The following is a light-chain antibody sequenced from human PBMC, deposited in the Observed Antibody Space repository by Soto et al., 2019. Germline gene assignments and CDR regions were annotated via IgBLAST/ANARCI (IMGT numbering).Light chain of an antibody. CDR1: SSDIGSYNR. J-gene: IGLJ1*01. Sequence: QSVLTQPPSVSGSPGQSVTTSCTGTSSDIGSYNRVSWYQQPPGTAPKLMIYEVSNRPSGVPDRFSGSKSGNTASLTISGLQPEDEADYYCNSYTSGNTYVFGTGTKVTVL. CDR3: NSYTSGNTYV. CDR2: EVS. V-gene: IGLV2-18*02.